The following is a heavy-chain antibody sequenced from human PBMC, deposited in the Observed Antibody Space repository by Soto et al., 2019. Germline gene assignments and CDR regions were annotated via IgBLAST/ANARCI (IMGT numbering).Heavy chain of an antibody. CDR2: IYYSGST. D-gene: IGHD1-7*01. CDR3: ARERTIITGTTTSDWFDP. V-gene: IGHV4-31*03. CDR1: GGSISSGGYY. Sequence: PSETLSLTCTVSGGSISSGGYYWSWIRQHPGKGLEWIGYIYYSGSTYYNPSLKSRVTISVDTSKNQFSLKLSSVTAADTAVYYCARERTIITGTTTSDWFDPWGQGTLVTVSS. J-gene: IGHJ5*02.